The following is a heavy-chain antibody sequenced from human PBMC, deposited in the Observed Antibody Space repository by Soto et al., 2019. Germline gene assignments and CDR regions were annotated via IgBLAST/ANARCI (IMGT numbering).Heavy chain of an antibody. D-gene: IGHD4-17*01. J-gene: IGHJ4*02. CDR3: ARHDHGGNPVFAN. CDR2: IYYSGRT. V-gene: IGHV4-59*01. Sequence: QVQLQESGPGLVKPSETLSLTCTVSGGSLSNYYWSWIRQPPGKGLEWIGYIYYSGRTNYNPSLKSRLTMSVDTSKNQVSLKLNSVTAADTAVYYCARHDHGGNPVFANWGQGTLVTVSS. CDR1: GGSLSNYY.